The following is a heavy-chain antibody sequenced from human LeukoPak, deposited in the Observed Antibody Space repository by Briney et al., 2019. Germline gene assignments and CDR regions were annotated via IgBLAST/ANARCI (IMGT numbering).Heavy chain of an antibody. D-gene: IGHD6-13*01. CDR2: IGWNSGGI. J-gene: IGHJ4*02. Sequence: PGGSLRLSCAASGFTFDDYAMHWVRQAPGKGLEWVSGIGWNSGGIVYADSVKGRSTISRDNAKNSLYLQMNSLGAEDTALYYCVKVTAAGFVDHWGQGTLVTVSS. V-gene: IGHV3-9*01. CDR1: GFTFDDYA. CDR3: VKVTAAGFVDH.